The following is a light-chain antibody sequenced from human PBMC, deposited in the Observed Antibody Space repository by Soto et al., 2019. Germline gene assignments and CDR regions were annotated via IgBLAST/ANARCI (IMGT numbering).Light chain of an antibody. CDR2: KAS. Sequence: DIQMTQSPSTLSASVGDRVTITCRASQSISSWLAWYQQKPEKASKLLIYKASSLQSGVPSRFSGSGSGTEFNLTISNLQPDDFATYYCQQYSSYSPYTFGQGTKLEIK. CDR3: QQYSSYSPYT. J-gene: IGKJ2*01. V-gene: IGKV1-5*03. CDR1: QSISSW.